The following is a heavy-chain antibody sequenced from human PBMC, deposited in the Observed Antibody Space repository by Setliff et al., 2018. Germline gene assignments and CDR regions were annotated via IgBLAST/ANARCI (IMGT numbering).Heavy chain of an antibody. J-gene: IGHJ4*02. Sequence: ASVKVSCKAPGYTFTSSGISWVRQAPGQGLEWMGWISVYNGYIVYAQKLQGRVTMTRDTSIRTAYMELSRLRSDDTAVYYCARVGSLAPLYYGNYWGQGTLVTVSS. CDR2: ISVYNGYI. V-gene: IGHV1-18*01. D-gene: IGHD3-10*01. CDR3: ARVGSLAPLYYGNY. CDR1: GYTFTSSG.